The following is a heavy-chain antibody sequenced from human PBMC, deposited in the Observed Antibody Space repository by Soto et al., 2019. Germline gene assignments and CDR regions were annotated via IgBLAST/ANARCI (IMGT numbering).Heavy chain of an antibody. CDR2: ISSSSSTI. CDR3: ARALNYGLLDY. J-gene: IGHJ4*02. V-gene: IGHV3-48*01. Sequence: EVQLVESGGGLVQPGGSLRLSCAASGFTFSSYSMNWVRQAPGKGLEWVSYISSSSSTIYYAVSVQGSFTISRDNARNSLYLQMNSLRAEDTAVYYCARALNYGLLDYWCQGTLVTVSS. D-gene: IGHD4-17*01. CDR1: GFTFSSYS.